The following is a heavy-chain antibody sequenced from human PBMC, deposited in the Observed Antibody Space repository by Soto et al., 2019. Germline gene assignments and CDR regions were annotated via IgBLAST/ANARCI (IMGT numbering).Heavy chain of an antibody. CDR2: ISSSSSTI. Sequence: GGSLRLSCAASGFTFSSYSMNWVRQAPGKGLEWVSYISSSSSTIYYADSVKGRFTISRDNAKNSLYPQMNSLRAEDTAVYYCARHPERIAQIGWFDPWGQGT. CDR3: ARHPERIAQIGWFDP. CDR1: GFTFSSYS. D-gene: IGHD6-13*01. J-gene: IGHJ5*02. V-gene: IGHV3-48*01.